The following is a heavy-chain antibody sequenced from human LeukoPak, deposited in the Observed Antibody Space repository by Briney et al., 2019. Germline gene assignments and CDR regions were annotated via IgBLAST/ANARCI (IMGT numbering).Heavy chain of an antibody. Sequence: ASVKVSCQASGYDLINYGIRWVRQAPGHPLEWMGWRSIYNVSTDYKLQGRVTMTTDTSTSTPYRELRSLRSDDRAVYYRAKGAPLPSSASPREHYLGTWGQG. CDR2: RSIYNVST. D-gene: IGHD6-6*01. J-gene: IGHJ5*02. CDR1: GYDLINYG. CDR3: AKGAPLPSSASPREHYLGT. V-gene: IGHV1-18*01.